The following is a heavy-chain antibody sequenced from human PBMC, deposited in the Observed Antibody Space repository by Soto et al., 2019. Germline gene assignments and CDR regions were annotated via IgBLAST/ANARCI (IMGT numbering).Heavy chain of an antibody. CDR1: GYTFTGYY. CDR2: INPNSAGT. J-gene: IGHJ3*02. V-gene: IGHV1-2*04. D-gene: IGHD6-19*01. CDR3: ARGGIAVAAKGDAFDI. Sequence: ASVMVSCKASGYTFTGYYMHWVRQAPGQGLEWMGWINPNSAGTNYAQMFQGWGTMTRDTSISTAYMELSRLGADDTAVYYCARGGIAVAAKGDAFDIWGQGTMVTVSS.